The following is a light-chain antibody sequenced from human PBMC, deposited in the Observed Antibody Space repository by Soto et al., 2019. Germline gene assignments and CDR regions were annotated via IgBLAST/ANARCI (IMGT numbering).Light chain of an antibody. CDR3: GTWDSSLSAFV. J-gene: IGLJ1*01. V-gene: IGLV1-51*01. CDR1: SSNIGNNC. CDR2: DNN. Sequence: QSVLTQPPSVSAAPGQKVTISCSGSSSNIGNNCVSWYQQLPGTAPKLLIYDNNKRPSGIPDRFSGSKSGTSATLGITGLQTWDEADYYCGTWDSSLSAFVFGTGTKVTVL.